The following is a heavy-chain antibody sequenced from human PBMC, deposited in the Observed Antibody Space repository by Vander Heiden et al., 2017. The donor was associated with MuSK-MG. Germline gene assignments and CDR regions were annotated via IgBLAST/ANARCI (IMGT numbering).Heavy chain of an antibody. CDR3: ARDYGYSYGYPFFDY. CDR1: GFTFRDYY. Sequence: QVQLVEPGGGLVKPGGSLILSLAAAGFTFRDYYMSWIRQAPGKGLEWVSYISSSGSTIYYADSVKGRFTISRDNAKNSLYLQMNSLRAEDTAVYYCARDYGYSYGYPFFDYWGQGTLVTVSS. D-gene: IGHD5-18*01. V-gene: IGHV3-11*01. J-gene: IGHJ4*02. CDR2: ISSSGSTI.